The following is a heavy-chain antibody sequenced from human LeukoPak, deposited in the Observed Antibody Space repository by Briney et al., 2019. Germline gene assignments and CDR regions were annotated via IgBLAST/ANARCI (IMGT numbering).Heavy chain of an antibody. V-gene: IGHV4-39*07. CDR2: MTYSGTT. D-gene: IGHD6-6*01. Sequence: AETLSLSCSISGDSFSSSASSWGRLRQGPGMGLVWIVSMTYSGTTYANPSLRRRVSISINTSRNQFSLKLSSKTAADTAVYYCARWGDENSSSPLRVFGIDYWGQGTLVTVSS. CDR1: GDSFSSSASS. J-gene: IGHJ4*02. CDR3: ARWGDENSSSPLRVFGIDY.